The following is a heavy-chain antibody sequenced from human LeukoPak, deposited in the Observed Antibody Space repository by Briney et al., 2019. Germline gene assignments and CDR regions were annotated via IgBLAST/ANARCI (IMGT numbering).Heavy chain of an antibody. CDR3: ARGRYSSRFNWFDP. V-gene: IGHV4-59*01. D-gene: IGHD6-13*01. Sequence: SETLSLTCTVSGGSISSYYWSWIRQPPGKGLEWIGYIYYSGGTNYNPSLKSRVTISVDTSKNQFSLKLSSVTAADTAVYYCARGRYSSRFNWFDPWGQGTLVTVSS. J-gene: IGHJ5*02. CDR2: IYYSGGT. CDR1: GGSISSYY.